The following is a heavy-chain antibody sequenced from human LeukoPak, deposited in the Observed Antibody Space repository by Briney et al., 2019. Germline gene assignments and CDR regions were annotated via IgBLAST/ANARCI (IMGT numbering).Heavy chain of an antibody. J-gene: IGHJ4*02. V-gene: IGHV3-23*01. Sequence: GGTLRLSCAASGFTFSSYGMSWVRQAPGKGLEWVSAISGSGGSTYYADSVKGRFTISRDNSKNTLYLQMNRLRPEDAAVYYCAKAPVTTCRGAYCYPFDYWGQGTLVTVSS. D-gene: IGHD2-21*01. CDR3: AKAPVTTCRGAYCYPFDY. CDR2: ISGSGGST. CDR1: GFTFSSYG.